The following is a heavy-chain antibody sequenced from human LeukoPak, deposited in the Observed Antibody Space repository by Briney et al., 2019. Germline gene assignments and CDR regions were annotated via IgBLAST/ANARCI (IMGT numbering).Heavy chain of an antibody. J-gene: IGHJ4*02. CDR3: ARAVGPYDY. CDR2: IWYDGSNK. V-gene: IGHV3-33*08. CDR1: GFTFSSYS. Sequence: PGGSLRLSCAASGFTFSSYSMNWVRQAPGKGLEWVAVIWYDGSNKYYADSVKGRFTISRDNSRDTLYLQMNSLRAEDTAVYYCARAVGPYDYWGQGTLVTVSS.